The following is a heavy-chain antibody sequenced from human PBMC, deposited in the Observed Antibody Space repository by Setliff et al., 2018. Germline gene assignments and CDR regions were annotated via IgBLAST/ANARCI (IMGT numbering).Heavy chain of an antibody. D-gene: IGHD3-22*01. CDR3: ARAHRYYSDTSGYFYDQGRSAIDV. CDR1: GFTFDDYV. CDR2: INRNGGRI. V-gene: IGHV3-20*04. Sequence: PGESLKISCAASGFTFDDYVMSWVRQAPGKGLEWVSDINRNGGRIGYADPVKGRFTISRDNAKNSLFLQMNGLGAEDTALYFCARAHRYYSDTSGYFYDQGRSAIDVWGQGTMVTVSS. J-gene: IGHJ3*01.